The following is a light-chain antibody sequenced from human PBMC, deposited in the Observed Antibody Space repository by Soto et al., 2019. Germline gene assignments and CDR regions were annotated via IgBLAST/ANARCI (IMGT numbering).Light chain of an antibody. CDR3: MQALQTPPYT. V-gene: IGKV2-28*01. CDR1: QSLLHSNGYIY. CDR2: LGS. J-gene: IGKJ2*01. Sequence: DIVMTQSPLSLPVTPGEPASISCRSSQSLLHSNGYIYLDWYLQKPGQSPQLLIYLGSNRASGVPDRFSVSGSGTDFTLKISRVEAEDVGVYYCMQALQTPPYTFGQGTKLEIK.